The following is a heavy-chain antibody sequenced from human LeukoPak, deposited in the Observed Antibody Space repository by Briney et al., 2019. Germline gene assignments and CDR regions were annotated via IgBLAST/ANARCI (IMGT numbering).Heavy chain of an antibody. J-gene: IGHJ4*02. CDR1: GFTFDDYA. CDR3: ASRYYDSSSRSSHFDY. CDR2: ISWNSGSI. D-gene: IGHD3-22*01. Sequence: PGRSLRLSCAASGFTFDDYAMHWVRQAPGKGLEWVSGISWNSGSIGYADSVKGRFTISRDNAKNSLYLQMNSLRAEDTAVYYCASRYYDSSSRSSHFDYWGQGTLVTVSS. V-gene: IGHV3-9*01.